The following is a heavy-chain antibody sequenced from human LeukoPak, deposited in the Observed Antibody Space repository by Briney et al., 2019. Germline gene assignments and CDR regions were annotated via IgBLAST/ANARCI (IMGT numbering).Heavy chain of an antibody. D-gene: IGHD3-16*01. CDR3: VSDYVHFDY. V-gene: IGHV3-7*01. J-gene: IGHJ4*02. Sequence: TGGTLRLSCAASGFTLSSYWMSWVRQAPGKGLEWVANIKQDGSEKYYVDSVKGRFTISGDNAKNSLYLQMNSLRAEDTAVYYCVSDYVHFDYWGQGTLVTVSS. CDR2: IKQDGSEK. CDR1: GFTLSSYW.